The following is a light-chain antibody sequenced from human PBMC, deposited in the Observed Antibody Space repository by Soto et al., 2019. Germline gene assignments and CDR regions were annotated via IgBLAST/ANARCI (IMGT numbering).Light chain of an antibody. CDR3: QSYDSSLSGWRV. J-gene: IGLJ3*02. Sequence: QSVLTQPPSVSGAPGQRVTISCTGSSSNIGAGYDVHWYQQVPGTAPKLLIYGNTNRPSGVLDRFSGSKSGTSASLAITGLQAEDEADYYCQSYDSSLSGWRVFGGGTKVTVL. CDR1: SSNIGAGYD. V-gene: IGLV1-40*01. CDR2: GNT.